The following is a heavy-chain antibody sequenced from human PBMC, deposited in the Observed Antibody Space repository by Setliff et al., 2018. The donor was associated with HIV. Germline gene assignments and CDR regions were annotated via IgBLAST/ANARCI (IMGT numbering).Heavy chain of an antibody. CDR1: GDSFSSGGYY. CDR2: SNHSGST. CDR3: ARGPVYSSTIDY. V-gene: IGHV4-34*01. Sequence: SETLSLTCTVSGDSFSSGGYYWSWIRQHPGKGLEWIGESNHSGSTNYNPSLKSRVTISVDTSKRQFSLKLSSVTAADTAVFYCARGPVYSSTIDYWGQGTLVTVSS. J-gene: IGHJ4*02. D-gene: IGHD6-13*01.